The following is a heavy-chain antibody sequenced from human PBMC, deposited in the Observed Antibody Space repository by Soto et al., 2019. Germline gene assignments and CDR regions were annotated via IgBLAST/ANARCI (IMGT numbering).Heavy chain of an antibody. CDR1: GFIFNEYG. CDR2: IWYDGSNK. J-gene: IGHJ4*02. D-gene: IGHD2-15*01. Sequence: QVQLVESGGGVVQPGRSLRLSCAASGFIFNEYGMHWVRQAPGKGLEWVAVIWYDGSNKYYADSVKGRFTISRDNSKNTMSLERSSRRAEDMAVYYCARWGCSGSNCNLNQRSYDLWGQGTLVTVSS. V-gene: IGHV3-33*03. CDR3: ARWGCSGSNCNLNQRSYDL.